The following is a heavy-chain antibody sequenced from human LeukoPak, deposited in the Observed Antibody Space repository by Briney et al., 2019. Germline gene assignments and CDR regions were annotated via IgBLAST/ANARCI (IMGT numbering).Heavy chain of an antibody. CDR1: GFTFSSYA. CDR3: ARDRIAAAGTDAFDI. V-gene: IGHV3-21*01. J-gene: IGHJ3*02. Sequence: GGSLRLSCAASGFTFSSYAMSWVRQAPGKGLEWVSSISSSSSYIYYADSVKGRFTISRDNAKNSLYLQMNSLRAEDTAVYYCARDRIAAAGTDAFDIWGQGTMVTVSS. D-gene: IGHD6-13*01. CDR2: ISSSSSYI.